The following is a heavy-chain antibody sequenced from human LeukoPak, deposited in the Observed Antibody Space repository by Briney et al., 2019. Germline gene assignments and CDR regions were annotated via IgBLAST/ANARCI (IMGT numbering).Heavy chain of an antibody. V-gene: IGHV4-59*01. Sequence: SETLSLTCTVSGGSISSYYWSWIRQPPGKGLEWIGYIYYSGSTNYNPSLKSRVTISVDTSKNQFSLKLSSVTAADTAVYYCARGEDSSSWSYYYMDVWGKGTTVTVSS. J-gene: IGHJ6*03. CDR2: IYYSGST. CDR1: GGSISSYY. D-gene: IGHD6-13*01. CDR3: ARGEDSSSWSYYYMDV.